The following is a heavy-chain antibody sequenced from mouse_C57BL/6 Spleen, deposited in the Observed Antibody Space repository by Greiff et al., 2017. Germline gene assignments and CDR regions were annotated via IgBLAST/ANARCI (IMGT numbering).Heavy chain of an antibody. Sequence: QVQLQQPGAELVMPGASVKLSCKASGYTFTSYWLHWVQQRPGQGLEWIGEIDPSDSYTNYNQQFKGKSTLTVDKSSSTAYMQLSSLTSEDSAVYYCARDSSGYFAYWGQGTLVTVSA. CDR1: GYTFTSYW. CDR3: ARDSSGYFAY. D-gene: IGHD3-2*02. CDR2: IDPSDSYT. V-gene: IGHV1-69*01. J-gene: IGHJ3*01.